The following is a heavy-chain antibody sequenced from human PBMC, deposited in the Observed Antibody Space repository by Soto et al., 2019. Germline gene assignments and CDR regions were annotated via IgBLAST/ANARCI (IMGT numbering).Heavy chain of an antibody. D-gene: IGHD4-17*01. J-gene: IGHJ4*02. CDR2: ITPIFDTT. CDR3: ATGGTTGTRRFDY. CDR1: GGGFSTYA. Sequence: QVPLVQSGAEVKKPGSSVKVSCKASGGGFSTYAITWVRQAPGQGLEWMGGITPIFDTTNYAQKFQGRVTITADESTTTVHMELTSLTSEDTAVYYCATGGTTGTRRFDYWGQGTLVTVSS. V-gene: IGHV1-69*01.